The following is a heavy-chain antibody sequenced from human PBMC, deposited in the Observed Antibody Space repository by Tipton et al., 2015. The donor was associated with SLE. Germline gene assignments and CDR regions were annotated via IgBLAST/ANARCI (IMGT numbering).Heavy chain of an antibody. Sequence: QSGAEVKKPGASVRVSCKASGYTFTTYGISWVRQAPGQGLEWMGWISTYNGNTNYAQKLQGRVTMTSDTSTSTAYMELRSLRSDDTAVYYCARSPTKAAPMDVWGKGTTVTVSS. CDR3: ARSPTKAAPMDV. V-gene: IGHV1-18*01. CDR2: ISTYNGNT. D-gene: IGHD6-25*01. CDR1: GYTFTTYG. J-gene: IGHJ6*03.